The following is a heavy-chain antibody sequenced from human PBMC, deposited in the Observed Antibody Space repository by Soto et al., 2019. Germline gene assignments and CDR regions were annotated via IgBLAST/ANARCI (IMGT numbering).Heavy chain of an antibody. CDR2: VYHSGST. J-gene: IGHJ4*02. CDR1: GGSISSSNW. Sequence: SETLSLTCAVSGGSISSSNWWSWVRQPPGKGLEWIGEVYHSGSTNYNPSLKSRVTISVDKSKNQFSLKLSSVTAADTAVYYCVRYDSSGYFDYWGQGTLVTVSS. D-gene: IGHD3-22*01. V-gene: IGHV4-4*02. CDR3: VRYDSSGYFDY.